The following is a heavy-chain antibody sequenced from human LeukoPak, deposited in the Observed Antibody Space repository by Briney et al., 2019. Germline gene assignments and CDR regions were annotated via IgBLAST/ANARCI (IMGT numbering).Heavy chain of an antibody. CDR2: TYYRSKWYN. J-gene: IGHJ4*02. D-gene: IGHD3-22*01. V-gene: IGHV6-1*01. CDR3: ARETYYYDSSGYYMGYYFDY. CDR1: GDSVSSNSAA. Sequence: SQALSLTCAISGDSVSSNSAAWNWIRQSPSRGLEWLGRTYYRSKWYNDYAVSVKSRITINPDTSKNQFSLQLNSVTPEDTAVYYCARETYYYDSSGYYMGYYFDYWGQGTLVTVSS.